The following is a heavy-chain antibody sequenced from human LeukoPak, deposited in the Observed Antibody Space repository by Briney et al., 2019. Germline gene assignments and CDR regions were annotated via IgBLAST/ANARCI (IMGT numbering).Heavy chain of an antibody. V-gene: IGHV3-7*05. CDR3: ARCHSSSSGDY. D-gene: IGHD6-6*01. Sequence: PGGSLRLSCAGPGFTFSTYWMSWVRQAPGKGLEWVANIQQGGSEKYYVDSVKGRFTISRDNAKNSLFLQMNSLRAEDTAVYYCARCHSSSSGDYWGQGTLVTVSS. CDR2: IQQGGSEK. J-gene: IGHJ4*02. CDR1: GFTFSTYW.